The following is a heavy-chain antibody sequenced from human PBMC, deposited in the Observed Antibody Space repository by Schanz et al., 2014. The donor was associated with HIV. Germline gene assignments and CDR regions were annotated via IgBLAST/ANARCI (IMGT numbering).Heavy chain of an antibody. CDR2: VIGRGVRT. CDR3: AKAKGSYSATTFYFDF. V-gene: IGHV3-23*04. D-gene: IGHD1-26*01. Sequence: EVQLVESGGGLVQPGGSLRLSCAASGFTFSRYWMTWVRQAPGRGLEWASTVIGRGVRTIYADSVKGRFTISRDNSKNTLSLHMNSLRVEDTAVYYCAKAKGSYSATTFYFDFWGQGTLVTVSS. CDR1: GFTFSRYW. J-gene: IGHJ4*02.